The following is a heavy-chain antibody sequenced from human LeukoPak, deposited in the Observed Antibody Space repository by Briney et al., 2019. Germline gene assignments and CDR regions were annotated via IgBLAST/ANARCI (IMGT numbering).Heavy chain of an antibody. V-gene: IGHV3-20*04. CDR1: GFTFDDYG. Sequence: GGSLRLSCAASGFTFDDYGMSWVRQAPGRGLEWVSGINWNGGSTGYADSVKGRFTISRDNSKNTLYLQMNSLRAEDTAVYYCAKGYGDYVIRSWFDPWGQGTLVTVSS. D-gene: IGHD4-17*01. CDR2: INWNGGST. CDR3: AKGYGDYVIRSWFDP. J-gene: IGHJ5*02.